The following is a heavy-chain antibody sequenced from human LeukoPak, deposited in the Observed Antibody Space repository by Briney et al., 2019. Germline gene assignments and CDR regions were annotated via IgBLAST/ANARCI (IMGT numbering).Heavy chain of an antibody. D-gene: IGHD1-1*01. CDR2: ISYSGTT. V-gene: IGHV4-39*01. Sequence: SETLSLTCTVSDGSITSSDYFWAWICQPPGKGLEWIGSISYSGTTYSNPSLKSRVTISMDTSKNQFSLKLSSVTAAETAVYCCARHRWTGTSNFATWAQGRLVTVSS. CDR1: DGSITSSDYF. CDR3: ARHRWTGTSNFAT. J-gene: IGHJ5*02.